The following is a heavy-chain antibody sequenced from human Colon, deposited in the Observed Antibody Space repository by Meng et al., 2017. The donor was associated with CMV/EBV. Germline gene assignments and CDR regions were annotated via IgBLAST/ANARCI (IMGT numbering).Heavy chain of an antibody. V-gene: IGHV6-1*01. CDR3: ARVISSIGIIDY. CDR2: TYYRSQWST. D-gene: IGHD1-26*01. J-gene: IGHJ4*02. Sequence: SGDSVFSNNVAWNWIRQSPSRGLEWLGRTYYRSQWSTDYAVSLRSRINIKADTAKNQFSLQLNSVTPEDTAMYYCARVISSIGIIDYWGQGSLVTVSS. CDR1: GDSVFSNNVA.